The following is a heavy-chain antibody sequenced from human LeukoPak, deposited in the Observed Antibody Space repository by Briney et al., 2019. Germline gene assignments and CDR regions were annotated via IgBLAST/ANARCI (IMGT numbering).Heavy chain of an antibody. CDR1: GGSISSGDCY. J-gene: IGHJ3*02. D-gene: IGHD3-10*01. CDR3: ARGGMVRGVKGAFDI. Sequence: SETLSLTCTVSGGSISSGDCYWSWIRQPPGKGLEWIGYIYYSGSTYYNPSLKSRVTISVDTSKNQFSLKLSSVTAADTAVYYCARGGMVRGVKGAFDIWGQGTMVTVSS. CDR2: IYYSGST. V-gene: IGHV4-30-4*01.